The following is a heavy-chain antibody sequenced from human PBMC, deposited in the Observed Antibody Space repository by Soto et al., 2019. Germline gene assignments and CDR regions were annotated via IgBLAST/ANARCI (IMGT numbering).Heavy chain of an antibody. Sequence: SETLSLTCTVSGDSVSKYYWNWIRQPAGKGLEWIGRIHSTRSPNYNPSLKSRDTMSVDTSKNQVSHKLNQTSVTAADQPVQYCARCPASGDYANLDPWGQGTLVTVSS. CDR2: IHSTRSP. CDR3: ARCPASGDYANLDP. D-gene: IGHD4-17*01. J-gene: IGHJ5*02. V-gene: IGHV4-4*07. CDR1: GDSVSKYY.